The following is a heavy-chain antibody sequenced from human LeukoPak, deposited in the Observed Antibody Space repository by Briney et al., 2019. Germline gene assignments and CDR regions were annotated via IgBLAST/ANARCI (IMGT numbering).Heavy chain of an antibody. Sequence: SVKVSCKASGGTFSSYTISWVRQAPGQRLEWMGRIIPILGIANYAQKFQGRVTITADKSTSTAYMELSSLRSEDTAVYYCARDQPNGIWFGSQHNWFDPWGQGTLVTVPS. V-gene: IGHV1-69*04. CDR2: IIPILGIA. D-gene: IGHD3-10*01. CDR3: ARDQPNGIWFGSQHNWFDP. CDR1: GGTFSSYT. J-gene: IGHJ5*02.